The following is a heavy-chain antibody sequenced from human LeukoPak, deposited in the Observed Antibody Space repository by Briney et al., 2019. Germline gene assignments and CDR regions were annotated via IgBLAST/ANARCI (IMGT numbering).Heavy chain of an antibody. CDR1: GFTFSSYA. CDR3: AKGITWIQLWLADY. CDR2: ISGSGGST. V-gene: IGHV3-23*01. J-gene: IGHJ4*02. Sequence: GGPLRLSCAASGFTFSSYAMSWVRKAPGKGLEWVSAISGSGGSTYYADSVRGRFTVSRDNSKDTLYLQMNSLRAEDTAIYYCAKGITWIQLWLADYWGQGTLVTVSS. D-gene: IGHD5-18*01.